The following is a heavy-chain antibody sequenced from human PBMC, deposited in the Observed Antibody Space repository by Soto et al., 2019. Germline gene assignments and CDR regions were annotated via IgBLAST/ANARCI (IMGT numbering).Heavy chain of an antibody. J-gene: IGHJ4*02. V-gene: IGHV4-59*01. CDR2: VYYTGST. Sequence: PSETLSLTCTISGGSISGYYWSWIRQPPGKGLEWIGYVYYTGSTKYNPSLESRVAMSADTSKNQFSLKLSSVTAADTAVYYCARDQKSSWYGDYFDYWGQGTLVTVSS. CDR3: ARDQKSSWYGDYFDY. CDR1: GGSISGYY. D-gene: IGHD6-13*01.